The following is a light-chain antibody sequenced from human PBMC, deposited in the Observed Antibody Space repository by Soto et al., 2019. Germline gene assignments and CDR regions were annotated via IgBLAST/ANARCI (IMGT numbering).Light chain of an antibody. CDR2: AAS. Sequence: DIVLTQSPGTLSLSLGERATLSCRASQRVXSRHLAWHQQKPGQAPRLRXYAASTRATDIPDKLSGSGSGADFTLSISRLEPEDFAVYYCQHYETSLRTFGPGTKVDIK. CDR3: QHYETSLRT. CDR1: QRVXSRH. V-gene: IGKV3-20*01. J-gene: IGKJ1*01.